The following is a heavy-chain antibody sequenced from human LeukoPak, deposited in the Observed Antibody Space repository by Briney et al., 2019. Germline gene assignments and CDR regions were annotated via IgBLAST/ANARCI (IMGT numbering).Heavy chain of an antibody. J-gene: IGHJ4*02. CDR1: GYTLTELS. CDR2: FDPEDGET. D-gene: IGHD2-2*01. V-gene: IGHV1-24*01. CDR3: ATDSEYQLLFDY. Sequence: ALVKVSCKVSGYTLTELSMHWVRQAPGKGLEWMGGFDPEDGETIYAQKFQGRVTMTEDTSTDTAYMELSSLRSEDTAVYYCATDSEYQLLFDYWGQGTLVTVSS.